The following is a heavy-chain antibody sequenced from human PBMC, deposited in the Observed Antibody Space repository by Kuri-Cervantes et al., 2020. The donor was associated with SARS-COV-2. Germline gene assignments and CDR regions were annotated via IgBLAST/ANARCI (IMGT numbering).Heavy chain of an antibody. CDR1: GGSFSGYY. CDR3: SRGRSFVGN. CDR2: INHSGST. Sequence: SQTLSLTCAVYGGSFSGYYWSWIRQPPGKGLEWIGEINHSGSTNYNPSLKSRVTISVDTSKNQFSLKLSSVTAADTAVYYCSRGRSFVGNWGQGTLVTVSS. J-gene: IGHJ4*02. D-gene: IGHD3-16*01. V-gene: IGHV4-34*01.